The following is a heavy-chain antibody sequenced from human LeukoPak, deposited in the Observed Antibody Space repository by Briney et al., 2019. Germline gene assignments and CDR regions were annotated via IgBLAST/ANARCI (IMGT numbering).Heavy chain of an antibody. Sequence: GASVKVSCKASGYTFTSYYMHWVRQAPGQGLEWMGIINASGGSTSYAQKFQGRVTMTRDTSTSTVYMELSSLRSEDTAVYYCARDRTVVTLDYWGQGTLVTVSS. CDR3: ARDRTVVTLDY. CDR1: GYTFTSYY. CDR2: INASGGST. V-gene: IGHV1-46*01. D-gene: IGHD3-22*01. J-gene: IGHJ4*02.